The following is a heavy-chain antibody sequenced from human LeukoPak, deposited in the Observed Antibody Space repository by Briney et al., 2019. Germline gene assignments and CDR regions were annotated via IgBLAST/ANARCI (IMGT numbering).Heavy chain of an antibody. D-gene: IGHD2-2*02. CDR3: AREQIIVAAIYFDY. J-gene: IGHJ4*02. CDR1: GFPVRSNY. CDR2: IYSGGNT. Sequence: PGGSLKPPCAAPGFPVRSNYLSWVRQAPGKGLEWVLVIYSGGNTYYADAGKGRFTISRDNSKNTLYLQMNSLRAEDTAVYYCAREQIIVAAIYFDYWGQGTLVTVSS. V-gene: IGHV3-53*01.